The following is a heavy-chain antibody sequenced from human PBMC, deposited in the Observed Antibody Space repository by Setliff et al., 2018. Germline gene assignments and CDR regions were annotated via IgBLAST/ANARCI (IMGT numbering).Heavy chain of an antibody. Sequence: GASVKVSCKASGYTFSNYGISWVRQAPGQGLEWMGWISPYNGYIIYAHKFQGRVTMTTDTSTGTADMELRNLRSDDTAVYYCTRDTNIVVVPPHRTAFDIWGQGTMVTVSS. D-gene: IGHD2-2*01. CDR2: ISPYNGYI. J-gene: IGHJ3*02. V-gene: IGHV1-18*01. CDR1: GYTFSNYG. CDR3: TRDTNIVVVPPHRTAFDI.